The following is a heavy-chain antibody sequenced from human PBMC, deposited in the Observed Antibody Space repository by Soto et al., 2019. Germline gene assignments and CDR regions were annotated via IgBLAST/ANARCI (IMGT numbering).Heavy chain of an antibody. J-gene: IGHJ1*01. CDR2: ISWNSGSI. V-gene: IGHV3-9*01. CDR3: AKDQKSSGYFQH. Sequence: SLRLSCAPSGFTFDDYAMHWVRQAPGKGLEWVSGISWNSGSIGYADSVKGRFTISRDNAKNSLYLQMNSLRAEDTALYYCAKDQKSSGYFQHWGQGTLVTVSS. CDR1: GFTFDDYA.